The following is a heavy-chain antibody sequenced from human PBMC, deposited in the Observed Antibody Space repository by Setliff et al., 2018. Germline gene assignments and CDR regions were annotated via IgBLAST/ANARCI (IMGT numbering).Heavy chain of an antibody. CDR3: ARGKGPGNNWFDP. Sequence: ASVKVSCKASGYTFTDYLMHWVRQAPVQRPEWMGWINPNTGDTYYAQRFQGRVTMTRDTSISTAYVEVISLRSDDTAVYYCARGKGPGNNWFDPWGQGTLVTVSS. D-gene: IGHD3-10*01. CDR2: INPNTGDT. J-gene: IGHJ5*02. V-gene: IGHV1-2*02. CDR1: GYTFTDYL.